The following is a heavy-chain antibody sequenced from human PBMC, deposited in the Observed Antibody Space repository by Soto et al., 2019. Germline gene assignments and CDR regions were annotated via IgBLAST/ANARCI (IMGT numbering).Heavy chain of an antibody. D-gene: IGHD3-9*01. V-gene: IGHV4-38-2*02. CDR2: IYHSGTT. CDR1: GDSITSIYH. Sequence: SETLSLTCTVSGDSITSIYHWAWIRQPPGRGLEWVASIYHSGTTYYNPSLKSRVTISVDTSKNQFSLNLRSVTAADSAVYYCARGGLYFDWLKTCMDVWGQGTTVTVSS. J-gene: IGHJ6*02. CDR3: ARGGLYFDWLKTCMDV.